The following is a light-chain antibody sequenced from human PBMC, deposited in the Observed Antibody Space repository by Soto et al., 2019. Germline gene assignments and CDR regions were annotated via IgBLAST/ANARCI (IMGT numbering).Light chain of an antibody. V-gene: IGLV1-40*01. Sequence: QSVLTQPPSVSGAPGQRVTISCTGSSSNIGAGYDVHWYQQLPGTAPKLLIYGNSNRPSGVPDRFSGSKSGPSPSLAITGLQAEDAANYYCQSYDSSLSGWVFGGGTKLTVL. CDR2: GNS. CDR1: SSNIGAGYD. CDR3: QSYDSSLSGWV. J-gene: IGLJ3*02.